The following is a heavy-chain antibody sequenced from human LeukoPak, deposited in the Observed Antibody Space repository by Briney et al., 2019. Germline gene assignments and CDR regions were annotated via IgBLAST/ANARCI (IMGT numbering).Heavy chain of an antibody. CDR2: IYPGDSDT. CDR1: GYSFTTYR. J-gene: IGHJ6*03. CDR3: ARGSDYSITIGMDV. D-gene: IGHD4-11*01. Sequence: GESLKISCKGSGYSFTTYRIAWVRQMPGKGLEWMGIIYPGDSDTRYSPSFQGQVTISADKSITTAYLQWSSLKASDTAIYYCARGSDYSITIGMDVWGKGTTVTVSS. V-gene: IGHV5-51*01.